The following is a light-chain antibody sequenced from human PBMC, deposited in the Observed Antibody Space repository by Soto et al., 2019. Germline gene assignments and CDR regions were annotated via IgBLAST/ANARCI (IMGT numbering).Light chain of an antibody. CDR1: SSDIGAYKY. Sequence: QSALTQPASVSGSPGQSLTISCTGTSSDIGAYKYVSWYQQHPGRAPKLMIYEVIHRPSGVSSRFSGSKSGKTASLSISGLQADDEADYYCSSYTSSRTLVFGGGTKLTVL. J-gene: IGLJ2*01. CDR3: SSYTSSRTLV. CDR2: EVI. V-gene: IGLV2-14*01.